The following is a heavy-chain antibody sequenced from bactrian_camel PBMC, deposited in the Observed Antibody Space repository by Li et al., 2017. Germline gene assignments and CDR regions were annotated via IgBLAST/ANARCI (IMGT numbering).Heavy chain of an antibody. Sequence: HVQLVESGGGSVQPGGSLRLSCTASKYIPNKGGMAWYRQLPGKGRELVSTLASDRSTHYADAVKGRFTISQDSARNTVYLQMNNLQPEDTARYYCAEGRGSRGEHCYSLNYWGQGTQVTVSS. D-gene: IGHD6*01. CDR3: AEGRGSRGEHCYSLNY. CDR2: LASDRST. CDR1: KYIPNKGG. V-gene: IGHV3S53*01. J-gene: IGHJ4*01.